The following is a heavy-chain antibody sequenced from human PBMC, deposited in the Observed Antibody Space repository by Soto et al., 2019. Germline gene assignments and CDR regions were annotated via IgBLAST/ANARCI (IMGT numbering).Heavy chain of an antibody. J-gene: IGHJ4*02. CDR3: ARDSYRGDVVLTPAPYGNDY. V-gene: IGHV3-30*03. CDR2: ISFDGNRK. CDR1: EFTFKSYG. D-gene: IGHD2-2*01. Sequence: PRLSCAASEFTFKSYGMHWVRQAPGKGLAWVAVISFDGNRKHYADSVRGRFTISRDNSKNTLYLQMNSLRTEDTAIYYCARDSYRGDVVLTPAPYGNDYWGRGTLVTVSS.